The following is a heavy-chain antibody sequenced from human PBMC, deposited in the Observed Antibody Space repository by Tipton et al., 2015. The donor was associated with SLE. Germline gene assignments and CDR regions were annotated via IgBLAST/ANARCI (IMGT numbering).Heavy chain of an antibody. Sequence: LSLTCTVYGGSLSGYWWSWIRQSPGKGLEWIGEIYPTGRTDYNPSLMSRVTLSVDTSQNQFSLRLASVTAADTAVYYCARGRAITILTALFFDYWGQGTLVTVSS. CDR3: ARGRAITILTALFFDY. V-gene: IGHV4-34*01. CDR2: IYPTGRT. D-gene: IGHD3-3*01. CDR1: GGSLSGYW. J-gene: IGHJ4*02.